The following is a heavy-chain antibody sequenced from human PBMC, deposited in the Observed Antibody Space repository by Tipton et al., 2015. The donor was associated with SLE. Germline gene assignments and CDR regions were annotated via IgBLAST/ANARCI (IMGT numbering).Heavy chain of an antibody. CDR3: ARVDLLYDSYAMDV. CDR1: GFPFRTYY. J-gene: IGHJ6*02. CDR2: IGSSSTHI. D-gene: IGHD3/OR15-3a*01. Sequence: GSLRLSCAASGFPFRTYYMNWVRQAPGKGLEWVSSIGSSSTHIYYADSVKGRFTTSRDNAKSSLYLQMNSLSAEDTAVYYCARVDLLYDSYAMDVWGQGTAVTVSS. V-gene: IGHV3-21*03.